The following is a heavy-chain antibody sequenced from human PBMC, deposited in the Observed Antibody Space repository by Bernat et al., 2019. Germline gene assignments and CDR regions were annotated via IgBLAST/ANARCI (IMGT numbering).Heavy chain of an antibody. CDR2: ISTTSGTI. CDR1: GFTFSNYD. CDR3: VRDGCSRPICNGWYSFYGMDV. Sequence: EVQLVESGGGLVQPGGSLRLSCAASGFTFSNYDMNWVRQAPGKGLEWLSYISTTSGTIYYAGSVRGRFTISRDNAKNSLYLQMNSLRAEDSAVYYCVRDGCSRPICNGWYSFYGMDVWGPGTTVTVSS. D-gene: IGHD2-2*01. J-gene: IGHJ6*02. V-gene: IGHV3-48*01.